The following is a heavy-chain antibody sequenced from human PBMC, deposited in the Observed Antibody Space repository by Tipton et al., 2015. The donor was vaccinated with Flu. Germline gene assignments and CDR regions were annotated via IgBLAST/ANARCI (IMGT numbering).Heavy chain of an antibody. CDR2: IYYCGST. Sequence: TLSLTCTVSGGSITSYYWSWIRQPPGKGLEWIGYIYYCGSTNYNPSLKSRVTISVDTSKNQFSLKLSSVTAADTAVYYCARRKTVTTRLTYFDYWGQGTLVTVSS. CDR3: ARRKTVTTRLTYFDY. CDR1: GGSITSYY. D-gene: IGHD4-17*01. V-gene: IGHV4-59*08. J-gene: IGHJ4*02.